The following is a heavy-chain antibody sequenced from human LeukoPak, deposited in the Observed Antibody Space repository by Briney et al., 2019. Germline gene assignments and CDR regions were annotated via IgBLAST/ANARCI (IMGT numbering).Heavy chain of an antibody. CDR3: ARRDNWLDV. Sequence: TGGSLRLSCAASGFTFSNAWMSWVRQPPGKGLEWIGSIYYSGSTYYNPSLKSRVTISVDTSKNQFSLKLSSVTAADTAVYYCARRDNWLDVWGQETTVTVSS. V-gene: IGHV4-38-2*01. D-gene: IGHD2-21*01. J-gene: IGHJ6*02. CDR1: GFTFSNAW. CDR2: IYYSGST.